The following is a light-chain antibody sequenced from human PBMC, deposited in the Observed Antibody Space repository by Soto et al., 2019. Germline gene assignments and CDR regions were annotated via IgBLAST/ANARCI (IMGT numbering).Light chain of an antibody. CDR2: DAS. Sequence: EIVLTQPPATLSLSPGERATLSCRASQSVSSSLVWYQQKRGQAPRLLIYDASNRDTGIPARFSGSGSGTDFTLTISSLEPEDFAVYYCQQRKNWPEFTFGPGTKVDIK. V-gene: IGKV3-11*01. J-gene: IGKJ3*01. CDR1: QSVSSS. CDR3: QQRKNWPEFT.